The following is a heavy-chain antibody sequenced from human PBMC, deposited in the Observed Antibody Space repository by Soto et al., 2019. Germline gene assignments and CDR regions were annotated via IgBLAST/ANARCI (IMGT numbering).Heavy chain of an antibody. Sequence: QVQLQESGPGLVKPSETLSLTCTVSGGSISSYYWSWIRQPPGKGLEWIGYIYYSGSTNYNPSLKGRFTISVDTSKNQFSLKLSSVTAADTALYYCARNSGYDPYYFDYCGQVTLVTVSS. CDR3: ARNSGYDPYYFDY. J-gene: IGHJ4*02. D-gene: IGHD5-12*01. CDR1: GGSISSYY. CDR2: IYYSGST. V-gene: IGHV4-59*08.